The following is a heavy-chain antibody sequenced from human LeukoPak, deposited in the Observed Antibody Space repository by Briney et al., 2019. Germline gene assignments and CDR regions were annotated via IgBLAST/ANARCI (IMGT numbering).Heavy chain of an antibody. J-gene: IGHJ2*01. CDR1: GFTFSSYA. V-gene: IGHV3-23*01. CDR2: ISGSGGST. D-gene: IGHD5-18*01. CDR3: AKSLYIQLFWYFDL. Sequence: HSGGSLRLSCAASGFTFSSYAMSWVRQAPGKGLEWVSAISGSGGSTYYADSVKGRFTISRDNSKNTLYLQMNSLRAEDTAVYYCAKSLYIQLFWYFDLWGRGTLVTVSS.